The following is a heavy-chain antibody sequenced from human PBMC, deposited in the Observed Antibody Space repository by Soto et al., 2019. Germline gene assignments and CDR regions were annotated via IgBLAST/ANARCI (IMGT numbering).Heavy chain of an antibody. D-gene: IGHD6-13*01. V-gene: IGHV1-69*06. CDR2: IIPIFGTA. J-gene: IGHJ6*02. Sequence: EASVKVSCKASGGTFSSYAISWVRQAPGQGLEWMGGIIPIFGTANYAQKFQGRVTITADKSTSTAYMELSSLRSEDTAVYYCAKVKGSSWRLYYYYGMDVWGQGTTVTVSS. CDR3: AKVKGSSWRLYYYYGMDV. CDR1: GGTFSSYA.